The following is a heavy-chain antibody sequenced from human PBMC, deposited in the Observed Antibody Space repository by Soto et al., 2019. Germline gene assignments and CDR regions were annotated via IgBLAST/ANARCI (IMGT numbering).Heavy chain of an antibody. D-gene: IGHD2-15*01. J-gene: IGHJ6*02. CDR2: IKQDGSQK. Sequence: GGSLRLSCAASGFTFSSYWMSWVRQAPGKGLEWVANIKQDGSQKWYGDSVKGRFTISRDNTKNSLYLQMNSLRAEDTAVYYCARDPLGYCSGGSCYLDYSYGMDVWGQGTTVTVSS. CDR3: ARDPLGYCSGGSCYLDYSYGMDV. V-gene: IGHV3-7*01. CDR1: GFTFSSYW.